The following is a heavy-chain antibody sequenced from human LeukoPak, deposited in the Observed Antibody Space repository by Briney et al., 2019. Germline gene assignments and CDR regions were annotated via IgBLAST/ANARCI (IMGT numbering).Heavy chain of an antibody. Sequence: GGSLRLSCAASGFSFQDYTMHWVRQPPGKGLEWVSQISWSGGTTYYADSVKGRFTISRDNAKNSLYLQMNSLRPEDTALYYCAKSLAVAGFDYWGQGTLVTVSS. CDR3: AKSLAVAGFDY. CDR2: ISWSGGTT. J-gene: IGHJ4*02. D-gene: IGHD6-19*01. CDR1: GFSFQDYT. V-gene: IGHV3-43*01.